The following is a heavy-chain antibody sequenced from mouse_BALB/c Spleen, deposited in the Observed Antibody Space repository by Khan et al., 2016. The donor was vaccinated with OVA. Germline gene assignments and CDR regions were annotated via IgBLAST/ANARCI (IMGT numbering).Heavy chain of an antibody. CDR2: IIPHIGET. J-gene: IGHJ2*01. V-gene: IGHV1-20*02. CDR1: GYSFTGYF. D-gene: IGHD1-1*01. Sequence: VQLQQSGPELVKPGASVKISCKASGYSFTGYFMNWVMQSHGKSLEWIGRIIPHIGETFYNQKFRDKASLTVDESSSTAHMELRSLASEDSAVYYCARTYGSDVDYWGQGTTLKVSS. CDR3: ARTYGSDVDY.